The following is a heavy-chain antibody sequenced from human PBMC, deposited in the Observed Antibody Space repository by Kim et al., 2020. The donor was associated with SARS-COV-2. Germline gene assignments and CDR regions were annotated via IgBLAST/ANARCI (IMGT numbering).Heavy chain of an antibody. Sequence: GESLKISCKGSGYSFTSYWISWVRQMPGKGLEWMGRIDPSDSYTNYSPSFQGHVTISADKSISTAYLQWSSLKASDTAMYYCARRVRYAYEGLSTPGGYYYGMDVWGQGTTVTVSS. V-gene: IGHV5-10-1*01. CDR3: ARRVRYAYEGLSTPGGYYYGMDV. CDR2: IDPSDSYT. D-gene: IGHD3-3*01. J-gene: IGHJ6*02. CDR1: GYSFTSYW.